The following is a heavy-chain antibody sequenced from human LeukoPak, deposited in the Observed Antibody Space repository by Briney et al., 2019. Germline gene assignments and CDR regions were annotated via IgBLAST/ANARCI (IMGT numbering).Heavy chain of an antibody. CDR1: GFIFSTYG. V-gene: IGHV3-30*02. J-gene: IGHJ4*02. CDR2: IRYDGGNK. CDR3: ARDLPPCGGDCSDY. D-gene: IGHD2-21*02. Sequence: GGSLRLSCAASGFIFSTYGMHWVRQAPGKGLEWVAFIRYDGGNKYYVDSVKGRFTISRDNSKNTLYLQMNSLRAEDTAVYYCARDLPPCGGDCSDYWGQGTLVTVSS.